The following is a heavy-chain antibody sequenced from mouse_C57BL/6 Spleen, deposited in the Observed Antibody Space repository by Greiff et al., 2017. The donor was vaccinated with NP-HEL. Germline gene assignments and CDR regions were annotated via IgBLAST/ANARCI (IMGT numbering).Heavy chain of an antibody. V-gene: IGHV1-82*01. Sequence: VQLVESGPELVKPGASVKISCKASGYAFSSSWMNWVKQRPGKGLEWIGRIYPGDGDTNYNGKFKGKATLTADKSSSTAYMQLSSLTSEDSAVYFCARGGLFITFFDYWGQGTTLTVSS. J-gene: IGHJ2*01. CDR1: GYAFSSSW. D-gene: IGHD1-1*01. CDR3: ARGGLFITFFDY. CDR2: IYPGDGDT.